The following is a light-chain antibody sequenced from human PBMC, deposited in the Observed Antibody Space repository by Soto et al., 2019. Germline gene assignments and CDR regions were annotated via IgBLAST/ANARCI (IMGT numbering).Light chain of an antibody. CDR1: QSVTSNY. Sequence: ENVLTQSPGTLSLSPGERATLSCRASQSVTSNYFAWYQQKPGQAPRLLIYRASSRATGILDRFSGSGSGTDFTLTISRLEPEDFAVFYCQQYGSAPWTFGQGTKVDIK. V-gene: IGKV3-20*01. CDR3: QQYGSAPWT. CDR2: RAS. J-gene: IGKJ1*01.